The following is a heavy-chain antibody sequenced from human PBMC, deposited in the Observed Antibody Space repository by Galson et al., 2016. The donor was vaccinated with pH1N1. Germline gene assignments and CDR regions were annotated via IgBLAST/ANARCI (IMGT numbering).Heavy chain of an antibody. J-gene: IGHJ6*03. CDR3: ATIKAVSGPLYMDV. CDR2: FYDRGST. V-gene: IGHV4-39*07. D-gene: IGHD5/OR15-5a*01. CDR1: GGSVSSSSYY. Sequence: ETLSLTCTVSGGSVSSSSYYWGWIRQPPGRGLEWIGSFYDRGSTYYNPALTSRVAISVDMSKNQFSLTVNSVTAADAAVYYCATIKAVSGPLYMDVWGKGTTVTVSS.